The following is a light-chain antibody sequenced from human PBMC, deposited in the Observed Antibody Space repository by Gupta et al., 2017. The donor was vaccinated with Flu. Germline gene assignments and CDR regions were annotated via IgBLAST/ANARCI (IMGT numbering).Light chain of an antibody. J-gene: IGKJ4*01. CDR3: QQNSSWPLT. CDR1: QSVSNK. CDR2: GAS. V-gene: IGKV3-15*01. Sequence: EIVMTQPPATLSVSPGERATLSCRASQSVSNKLAWYQQKPGQAPRLVMYGASTRATGIPARFSGSGSGTEFTLTISSLQSEDFAVYYCQQNSSWPLTFGGGTKVEIK.